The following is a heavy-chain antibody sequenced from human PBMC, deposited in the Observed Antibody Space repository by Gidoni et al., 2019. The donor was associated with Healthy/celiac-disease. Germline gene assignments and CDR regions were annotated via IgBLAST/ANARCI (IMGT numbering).Heavy chain of an antibody. CDR2: ISWNSGSI. J-gene: IGHJ4*02. CDR1: GFTFDDYA. D-gene: IGHD3-10*01. V-gene: IGHV3-9*01. Sequence: SGFTFDDYAMHWVRQAPGKGLEWVSGISWNSGSIGYADSVKGRFTISRDNAKNSLYLQTNSLRAEDTALYYCARRGAALEIDYWGQGTLVTVSS. CDR3: ARRGAALEIDY.